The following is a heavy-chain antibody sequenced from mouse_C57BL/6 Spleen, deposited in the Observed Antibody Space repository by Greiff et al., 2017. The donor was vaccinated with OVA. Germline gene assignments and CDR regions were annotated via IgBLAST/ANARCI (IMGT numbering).Heavy chain of an antibody. CDR2: INPNNGGT. D-gene: IGHD1-1*01. J-gene: IGHJ1*03. CDR3: ARRGEITTVVAEDWYFDV. CDR1: GYTFTDYY. V-gene: IGHV1-26*01. Sequence: EVQLQQSGPELVKPGASVKISCKASGYTFTDYYMNWVKQSHGKSLEWIGDINPNNGGTSYNQKFKGKATLTVDKSSSTAYMELRSLTSEDSAVYYCARRGEITTVVAEDWYFDVWGTGTTVTVSS.